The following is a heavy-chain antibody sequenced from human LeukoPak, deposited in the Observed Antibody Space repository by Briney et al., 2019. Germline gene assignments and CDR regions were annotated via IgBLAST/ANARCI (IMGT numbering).Heavy chain of an antibody. D-gene: IGHD1-7*01. Sequence: GGSLRLSCAASGFTFSSYGMHRVRQAPGKGLEWVAVIWYDGSNKYYADSVKGRFTISRDNSKNTLYLQMNSLRAEDTAVYYCARDRRERTTAYLYYYGMDVWGQGTTVTVSS. CDR2: IWYDGSNK. CDR3: ARDRRERTTAYLYYYGMDV. CDR1: GFTFSSYG. V-gene: IGHV3-33*01. J-gene: IGHJ6*02.